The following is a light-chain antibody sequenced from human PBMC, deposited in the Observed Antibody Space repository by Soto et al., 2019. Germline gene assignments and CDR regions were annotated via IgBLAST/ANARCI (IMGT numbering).Light chain of an antibody. CDR1: QSISSW. CDR3: QQYNSYSRT. J-gene: IGKJ1*01. V-gene: IGKV1-5*03. Sequence: DIQMTQSPSTLSASVGDRVTITCRASQSISSWLARYQQKPGKAPKLLIYKASSLESGVPSRFSGSGSGTEFTLTISSLQPDDFATYYCQQYNSYSRTVGQGTKVEIK. CDR2: KAS.